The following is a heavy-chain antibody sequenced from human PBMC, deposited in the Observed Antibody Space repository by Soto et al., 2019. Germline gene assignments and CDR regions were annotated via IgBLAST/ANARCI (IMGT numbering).Heavy chain of an antibody. CDR2: IRSKANNYAS. Sequence: EVQLVESGGGLVQPGGSLKLSCAASGFTFSGSAMHWVRQASGKGLEWVGRIRSKANNYASAYGASVKGRITISRDDSKNTAYLQMSSLKTEDTAVYYCSRQASDFWSGKQQYFMDVLGKGTTVTVAS. J-gene: IGHJ6*03. V-gene: IGHV3-73*01. D-gene: IGHD3-3*01. CDR1: GFTFSGSA. CDR3: SRQASDFWSGKQQYFMDV.